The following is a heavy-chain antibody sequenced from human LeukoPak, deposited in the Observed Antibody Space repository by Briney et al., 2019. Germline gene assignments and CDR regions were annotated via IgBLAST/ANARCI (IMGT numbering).Heavy chain of an antibody. CDR2: ISYDGSNK. CDR3: AREPLVPAGDQSWFDP. CDR1: GFTFSSYA. J-gene: IGHJ5*02. Sequence: GGSLGLSCAASGFTFSSYAMHWVRQAPGKGLEWVAVISYDGSNKYYADSVKGRFTISRDNAKNSLHLQMNSLRAEDTAVYYCAREPLVPAGDQSWFDPWGQGTLVTVSS. D-gene: IGHD2-2*01. V-gene: IGHV3-30*07.